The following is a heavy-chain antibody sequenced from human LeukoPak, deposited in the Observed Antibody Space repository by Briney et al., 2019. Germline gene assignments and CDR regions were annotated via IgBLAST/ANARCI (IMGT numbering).Heavy chain of an antibody. CDR2: IYYSAST. V-gene: IGHV4-59*08. Sequence: SGTLSLTCTVTRGSIRSYYCSGIRPPLGKGVAWMGYIYYSASTVNNPSLKSRVTITVDTSMNQFSLKLSSVAAADTAVYYCATNYDSSGYYPYYDVW. J-gene: IGHJ3*01. CDR1: RGSIRSYY. CDR3: ATNYDSSGYYPYYDV. D-gene: IGHD3-22*01.